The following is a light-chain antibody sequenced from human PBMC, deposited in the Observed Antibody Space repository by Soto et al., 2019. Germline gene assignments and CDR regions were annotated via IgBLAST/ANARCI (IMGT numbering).Light chain of an antibody. CDR2: LAT. Sequence: DIQLTQSPSLLSASIGDRVTITCRASQDISRYLAWYQQKPGTAPRLLISLATTLQGGVPSRFTGSGSWTEFTLTISSLQPEDIATYYCQQLDLYPITFGPGTAVHIK. CDR3: QQLDLYPIT. V-gene: IGKV1-9*01. CDR1: QDISRY. J-gene: IGKJ3*01.